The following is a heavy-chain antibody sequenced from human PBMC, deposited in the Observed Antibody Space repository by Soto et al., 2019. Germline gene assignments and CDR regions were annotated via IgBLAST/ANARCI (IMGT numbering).Heavy chain of an antibody. V-gene: IGHV2-5*02. CDR1: GFSLSTSGVG. D-gene: IGHD3-22*01. CDR3: AHRIVTNNWFDP. J-gene: IGHJ5*02. CDR2: IYWDDNE. Sequence: QITLKESGPTLVKPTQTLTLTCTFSGFSLSTSGVGVGWIRQPPGKALEWLALIYWDDNERYSPSLKTRLTITKDTSKNQVVLTMTNMEPVDTATYYCAHRIVTNNWFDPWGQGTLVTVSS.